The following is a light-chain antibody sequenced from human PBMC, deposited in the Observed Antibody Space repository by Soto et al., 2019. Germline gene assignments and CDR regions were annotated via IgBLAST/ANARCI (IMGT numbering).Light chain of an antibody. CDR3: QQRSNWPIT. V-gene: IGKV3-11*01. CDR2: DAS. J-gene: IGKJ5*01. CDR1: QSVSSN. Sequence: DSVVTQSPVTLYLSPGERATLSCRASQSVSSNHLAWYQQKPGQAPRLLIYDASNRATGIPARFSGSGSGTDFTLTISSLEPEDFAVYYCQQRSNWPITFGQGTRLEIK.